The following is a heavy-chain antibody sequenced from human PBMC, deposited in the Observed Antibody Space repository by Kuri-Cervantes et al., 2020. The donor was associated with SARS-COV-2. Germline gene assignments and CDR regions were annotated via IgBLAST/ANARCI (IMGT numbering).Heavy chain of an antibody. V-gene: IGHV4-4*07. Sequence: GSLRLSCTVSGGSISSYYWSWIRQPPGKGLEWIGRIYTSGSTNYNPSLKSRVTMSVDTSKSQFSLKLSSVTAADTAVYYCARGVPVRGSIPVGAGTFDYWGQGTLVTVSS. CDR3: ARGVPVRGSIPVGAGTFDY. CDR1: GGSISSYY. CDR2: IYTSGST. J-gene: IGHJ4*02. D-gene: IGHD3-16*01.